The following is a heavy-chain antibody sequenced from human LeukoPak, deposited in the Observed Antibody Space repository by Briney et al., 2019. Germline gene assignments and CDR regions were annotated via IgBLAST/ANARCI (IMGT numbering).Heavy chain of an antibody. D-gene: IGHD6-19*01. Sequence: GGSQRLSCAASGFIFSNAWMAWVRQAPGKGLEWVGRIKSKSDGGTTDYAAPVKGRFTISRGDSKNTLYLQMNSLKTEDTAVYFCATSSGWTGTFDYWGQGTLVTVSS. V-gene: IGHV3-15*01. CDR2: IKSKSDGGTT. CDR3: ATSSGWTGTFDY. CDR1: GFIFSNAW. J-gene: IGHJ4*02.